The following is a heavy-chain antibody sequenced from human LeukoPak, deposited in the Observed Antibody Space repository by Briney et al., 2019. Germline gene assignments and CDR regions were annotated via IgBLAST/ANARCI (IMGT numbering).Heavy chain of an antibody. CDR3: ARARPIDY. V-gene: IGHV3-21*01. J-gene: IGHJ4*02. Sequence: GGSLRLSCAASGFTLSTYSMNWVRQAPGKGLEWVSYISSVSGYIYYADSLKGRFTIARDDAENSLYLQMNNLGADDTAVYYCARARPIDYWGQGALVTVSS. CDR2: ISSVSGYI. D-gene: IGHD6-6*01. CDR1: GFTLSTYS.